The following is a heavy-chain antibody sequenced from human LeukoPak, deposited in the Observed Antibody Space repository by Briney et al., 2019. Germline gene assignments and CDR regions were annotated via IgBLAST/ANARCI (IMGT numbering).Heavy chain of an antibody. CDR2: IYYSGST. Sequence: PSETLSLTCTVSGGSISSGDYYWSWIRQPPGKGLVWIGYIYYSGSTYYNPSLKSRVTISVDTSKNQFSLKLSSVTAADTAVYYCARALKEIVAVVAATKVWFDPWGQGTLVTVSS. V-gene: IGHV4-30-4*01. CDR1: GGSISSGDYY. J-gene: IGHJ5*02. CDR3: ARALKEIVAVVAATKVWFDP. D-gene: IGHD2-15*01.